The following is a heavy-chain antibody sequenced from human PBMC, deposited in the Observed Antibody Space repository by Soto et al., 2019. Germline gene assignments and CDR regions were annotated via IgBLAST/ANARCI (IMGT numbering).Heavy chain of an antibody. D-gene: IGHD5-12*01. CDR3: AKGSYVGYARGYFDY. J-gene: IGHJ4*02. CDR2: ISGSGGST. V-gene: IGHV3-23*01. Sequence: EVQLLESGGGLVQPGGSLRLSCAASGFTFSSYAMSWVRQAPGKGLEWVSAISGSGGSTYYADSVKGRFTISRDNSKNKLYLQMNSLRAEDTAVYYCAKGSYVGYARGYFDYWGQGSLVTVCS. CDR1: GFTFSSYA.